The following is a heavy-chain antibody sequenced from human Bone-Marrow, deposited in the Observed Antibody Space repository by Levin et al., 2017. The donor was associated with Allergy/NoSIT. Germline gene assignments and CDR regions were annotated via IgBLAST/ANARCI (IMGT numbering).Heavy chain of an antibody. CDR1: GGSFSGYY. D-gene: IGHD6-13*01. CDR2: INHSGST. Sequence: SETLSLTCAVYGGSFSGYYWSWIRQPPGKGLEWIGEINHSGSTNYNPSLKSRVTISVDTSKNQFSLKLSSVTAADTAVYYCARGGWGQQLDGGYFDYWGQGTLVTVSS. V-gene: IGHV4-34*01. CDR3: ARGGWGQQLDGGYFDY. J-gene: IGHJ4*02.